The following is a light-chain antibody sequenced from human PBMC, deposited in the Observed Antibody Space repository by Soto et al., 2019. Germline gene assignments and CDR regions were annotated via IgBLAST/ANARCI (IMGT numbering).Light chain of an antibody. J-gene: IGLJ2*01. CDR2: RNN. V-gene: IGLV1-47*01. CDR3: AAWDDSLSVHVV. Sequence: QSVLTQPPSASGTPGQRVTISCSGRSSNIGSNYVYWYQQLPGTAPKLLIYRNNQRPSGVPDRFSGSKSGTSASLAISGLRSEDEADYYCAAWDDSLSVHVVFGGGTKLTVL. CDR1: SSNIGSNY.